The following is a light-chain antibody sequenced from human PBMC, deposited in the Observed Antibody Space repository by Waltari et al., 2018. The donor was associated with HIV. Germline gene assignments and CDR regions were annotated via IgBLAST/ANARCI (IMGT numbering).Light chain of an antibody. J-gene: IGLJ2*01. CDR2: EVS. CDR3: SSYSTAANVV. V-gene: IGLV2-14*01. Sequence: QSALTQPASVSGSPGQSITMSCTGTTSDIGGYNFVSWYQQHPGKAPKVISYEVSNRPSGVSTRFSGSKSGNTASLTISGLQAEDEADYYCSSYSTAANVVFGEGTKLTV. CDR1: TSDIGGYNF.